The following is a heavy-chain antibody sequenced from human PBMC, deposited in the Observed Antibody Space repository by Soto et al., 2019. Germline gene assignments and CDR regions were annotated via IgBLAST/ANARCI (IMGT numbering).Heavy chain of an antibody. CDR1: GYTFTRYG. D-gene: IGHD6-19*01. CDR2: ISAYNGNT. J-gene: IGHJ4*02. V-gene: IGHV1-18*01. Sequence: QVQLVQSGAEVKKPGASVKVSCKASGYTFTRYGISWVLQAPGPGLEWMGWISAYNGNTNYAKKLQGRVPMTTDTSTSTAYMELRSLRSDDTAVYYWARETVAGTTGFDYWGQGTLVTVSS. CDR3: ARETVAGTTGFDY.